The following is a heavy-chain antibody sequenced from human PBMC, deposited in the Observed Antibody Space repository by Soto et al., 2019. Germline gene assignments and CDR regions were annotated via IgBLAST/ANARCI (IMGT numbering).Heavy chain of an antibody. CDR2: INHSGST. CDR3: ARDKITGLFDY. Sequence: PSETLSLTCSFSGGSISSNIYYWGWIRQPPGTGLEWIGEINHSGSTNYNPSLKSRVTISVDTSKNQLSLKLTSVTAADTAVYYCARDKITGLFDYWGQGTLVTVSS. V-gene: IGHV4-39*07. CDR1: GGSISSNIYY. J-gene: IGHJ4*02. D-gene: IGHD2-8*02.